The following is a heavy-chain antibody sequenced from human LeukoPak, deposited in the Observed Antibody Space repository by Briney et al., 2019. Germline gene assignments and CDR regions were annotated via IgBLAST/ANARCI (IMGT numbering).Heavy chain of an antibody. CDR2: ISNSGGNT. J-gene: IGHJ4*02. Sequence: GGSLRLSCAASEFTFSSYAMTWVRQAPGKGLEWVSSISNSGGNTYYADSVKGRFTISRDNSKNTLFLQMNSLRAEDTAVYYCAKPGFSDDYDPWGYWGQGTLVTVSS. D-gene: IGHD4-17*01. CDR3: AKPGFSDDYDPWGY. CDR1: EFTFSSYA. V-gene: IGHV3-23*01.